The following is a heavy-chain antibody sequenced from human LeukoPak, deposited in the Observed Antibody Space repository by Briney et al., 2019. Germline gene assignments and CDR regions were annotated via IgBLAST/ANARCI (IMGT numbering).Heavy chain of an antibody. D-gene: IGHD3-22*01. CDR2: ISGSGGST. CDR3: AKSYYYDSSGYYYVGDYFDY. CDR1: GFTFSSYA. J-gene: IGHJ4*02. Sequence: PGGSLRLSCAASGFTFSSYAMSWVRQAPGKGLEWVSAISGSGGSTYYADSVKGRFTISRDNSKNTLYLQMNSLRAEDTAVYYCAKSYYYDSSGYYYVGDYFDYWGQGTLVTVSS. V-gene: IGHV3-23*01.